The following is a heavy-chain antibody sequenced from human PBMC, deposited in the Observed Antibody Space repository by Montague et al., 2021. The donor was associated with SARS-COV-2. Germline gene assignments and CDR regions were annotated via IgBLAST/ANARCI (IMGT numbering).Heavy chain of an antibody. CDR3: ARAHSGSWAHLDN. J-gene: IGHJ4*02. Sequence: TLSLTCTVSGGSISSGSYYWSWIRQPAGEGLEWIGRTYTSGTTHYSFSLKSRATISVDTSKNQFSLKLTSVTAADTAVYYCARAHSGSWAHLDNWGQGSLVTVSS. CDR2: TYTSGTT. CDR1: GGSISSGSYY. D-gene: IGHD5-12*01. V-gene: IGHV4-61*02.